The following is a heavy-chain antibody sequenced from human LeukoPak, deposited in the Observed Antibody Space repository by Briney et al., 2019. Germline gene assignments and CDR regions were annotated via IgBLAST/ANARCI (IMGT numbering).Heavy chain of an antibody. CDR3: ARDRRYDYVWGSYRPYQGGMDV. J-gene: IGHJ6*02. CDR2: ISYDGSNK. CDR1: GFTFSSYA. V-gene: IGHV3-30-3*01. Sequence: GRSLRLSCAASGFTFSSYAMHWVRQAPGKGLEWVAVISYDGSNKYYADSVKGRFTISRDNSKNTLYLQMNSLRAEDTAVYYCARDRRYDYVWGSYRPYQGGMDVWGQGTTVTVSS. D-gene: IGHD3-16*02.